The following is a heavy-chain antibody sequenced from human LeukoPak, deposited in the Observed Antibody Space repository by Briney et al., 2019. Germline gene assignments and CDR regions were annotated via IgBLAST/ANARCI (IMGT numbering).Heavy chain of an antibody. V-gene: IGHV3-74*01. CDR2: INSDGSST. CDR1: GFTFSSYW. Sequence: GGSLRLSCAASGFTFSSYWMHCVRQAPGKGLVWVSRINSDGSSTSYADSVKGRFTISRDNAKNTLYLQMNSLRAEDTAVYYCARKPLRYYGMDVWGQGTTVTVSS. J-gene: IGHJ6*02. CDR3: ARKPLRYYGMDV.